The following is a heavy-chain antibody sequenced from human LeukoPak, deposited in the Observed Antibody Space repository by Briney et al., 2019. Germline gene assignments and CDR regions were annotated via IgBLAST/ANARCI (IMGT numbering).Heavy chain of an antibody. CDR2: TYDNGNT. CDR1: GGPLSAYY. Sequence: SETLSLTCTVSGGPLSAYYWTWIRQPPGKGLEWIGYTYDNGNTNYNPSLKSRVTISVDTSKNQFSLKLSSVTAADTAVYYCATGETGSTLGGYWGQGTLVTVSS. D-gene: IGHD1-1*01. J-gene: IGHJ4*02. V-gene: IGHV4-59*03. CDR3: ATGETGSTLGGY.